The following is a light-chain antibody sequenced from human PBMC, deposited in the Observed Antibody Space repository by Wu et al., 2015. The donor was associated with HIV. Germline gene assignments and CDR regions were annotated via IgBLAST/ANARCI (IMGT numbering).Light chain of an antibody. CDR2: GAS. Sequence: EVVMTQFPATLSVSAGDRATLSCRASQSVSRYLAWYQQKPGQAPRLLIYGASSRTTGIPDRFSGSGSGTDFTLTISRLEPEDSAVYYCQQYGNSRPVTFGQGTKLAIK. V-gene: IGKV3-20*01. J-gene: IGKJ2*01. CDR3: QQYGNSRPVT. CDR1: QSVSRY.